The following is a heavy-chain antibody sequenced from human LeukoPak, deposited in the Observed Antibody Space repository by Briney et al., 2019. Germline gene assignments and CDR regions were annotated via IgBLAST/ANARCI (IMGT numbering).Heavy chain of an antibody. CDR1: GINFRSSV. J-gene: IGHJ4*02. D-gene: IGHD6-13*01. Sequence: LSGGSLRLSCAASGINFRSSVMHWVRQAPGKGLEWVTFIQNDGSDKYYAASVKGRFTISRDNSKNTVYLHMASLRADDTALYYCAREGGRAVPGRFDQWGQGTLVTVSS. V-gene: IGHV3-30*02. CDR2: IQNDGSDK. CDR3: AREGGRAVPGRFDQ.